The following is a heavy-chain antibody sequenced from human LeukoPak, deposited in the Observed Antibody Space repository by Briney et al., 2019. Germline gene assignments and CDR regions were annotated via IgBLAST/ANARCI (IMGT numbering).Heavy chain of an antibody. V-gene: IGHV3-23*01. CDR2: ISGSGGST. J-gene: IGHJ4*02. CDR1: GFTFSSYA. D-gene: IGHD6-13*01. CDR3: ARSSSWTPGPFDY. Sequence: GGSLRLSCAASGFTFSSYAMSWVRQAPGKGLEWVSAISGSGGSTYYADSVKGRFTISRDNSKNTLYLQMNSLRAEDTAVYYCARSSSWTPGPFDYWGQGTLVTVSS.